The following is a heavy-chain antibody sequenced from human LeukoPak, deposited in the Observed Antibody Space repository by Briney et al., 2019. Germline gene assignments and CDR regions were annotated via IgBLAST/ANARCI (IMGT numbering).Heavy chain of an antibody. Sequence: GRSLRLSCAASGFTFDDYAMHWVRQAPGKGLEWVSGISWNSGSIGYADSVKGRFTISRDNAKNSLYLQMNSLRAEDTALYYCAKDMHSSSSGWFDPWGQGTLVTVSS. CDR2: ISWNSGSI. J-gene: IGHJ5*02. CDR3: AKDMHSSSSGWFDP. V-gene: IGHV3-9*01. D-gene: IGHD6-6*01. CDR1: GFTFDDYA.